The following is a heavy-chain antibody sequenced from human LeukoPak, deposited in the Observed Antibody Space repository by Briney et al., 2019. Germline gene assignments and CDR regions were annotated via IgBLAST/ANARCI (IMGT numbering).Heavy chain of an antibody. CDR2: IIPIFSTA. CDR3: ARGTLGDILTGSYDC. D-gene: IGHD3-9*01. Sequence: VASVKVSCKASGGTFSGYAISWVRQAPGQGLEWMGGIIPIFSTANYAQKFQGRVTIGTDGSTNTAYMELSSLRSEDTAVYFCARGTLGDILTGSYDCWGQGTLVTVSS. CDR1: GGTFSGYA. V-gene: IGHV1-69*05. J-gene: IGHJ4*02.